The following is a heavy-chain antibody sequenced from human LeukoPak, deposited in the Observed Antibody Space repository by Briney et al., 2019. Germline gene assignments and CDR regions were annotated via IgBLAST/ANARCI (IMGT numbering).Heavy chain of an antibody. CDR2: LNPNTGHA. J-gene: IGHJ4*02. Sequence: ASVKVSCKVVAYDFTGYYIHWVRQAPGQGPEWMGRLNPNTGHAVFAFKFQGRVTITRDTSSNTAYMEVTRLTSDDTALYYCAKDRDGADRIVLWGQGTLVTVSS. D-gene: IGHD5-24*01. V-gene: IGHV1-2*06. CDR3: AKDRDGADRIVL. CDR1: AYDFTGYY.